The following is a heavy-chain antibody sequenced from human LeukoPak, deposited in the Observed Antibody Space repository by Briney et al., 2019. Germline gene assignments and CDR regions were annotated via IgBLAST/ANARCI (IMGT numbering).Heavy chain of an antibody. J-gene: IGHJ4*02. Sequence: SETLSLTCTVSGGSISSYYGSWIRQPAGKGLEWIGRIYSSGSTNYNPSLKSRVTMSVDTSKNQFSLRLNSVTAADTAMYYCAKSGGYGLIDYWGQGTLVTVSS. D-gene: IGHD1-26*01. CDR2: IYSSGST. V-gene: IGHV4-4*07. CDR3: AKSGGYGLIDY. CDR1: GGSISSYY.